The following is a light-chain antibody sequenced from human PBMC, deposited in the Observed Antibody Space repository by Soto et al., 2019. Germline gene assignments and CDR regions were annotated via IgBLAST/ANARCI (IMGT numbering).Light chain of an antibody. CDR2: EVS. Sequence: QSALTQPASVSGSPGQSITISCTGTSSDVGGYNYVSWYQQHPGKAPKLMIYEVSNRPSGVSNRFSGSKSGNTASLTISGLQAEDESEYYCSSYTSSSTRVFGGGTKGTVL. CDR1: SSDVGGYNY. J-gene: IGLJ3*02. V-gene: IGLV2-14*01. CDR3: SSYTSSSTRV.